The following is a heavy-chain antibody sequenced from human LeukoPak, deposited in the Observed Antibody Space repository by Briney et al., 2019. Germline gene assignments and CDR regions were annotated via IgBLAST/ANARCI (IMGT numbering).Heavy chain of an antibody. CDR1: GFSISRGYF. CDR2: IYPSGST. J-gene: IGHJ5*02. V-gene: IGHV4-38-2*02. D-gene: IGHD6-13*01. Sequence: SETLSLTCTVSGFSISRGYFWGWIREPPGKGLEWIGNIYPSGSTYFNSALKSRVTISVDTAKNQLSLKLNSPTAPDKAVDYLAREGDSSSMGWFDPSGQRTLGTVSS. CDR3: AREGDSSSMGWFDP.